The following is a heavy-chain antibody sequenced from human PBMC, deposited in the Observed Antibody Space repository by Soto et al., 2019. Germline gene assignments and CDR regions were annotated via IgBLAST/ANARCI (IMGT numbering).Heavy chain of an antibody. Sequence: SSETLSLSCTVTGESICSSSHYWGWIRQPPGKGLEWIGNIYYSGITYYNPSLRSRVTISIDTSKNQFSLRLNSVTAADTAVYYCARLAGYYDSGSFSWFDPWGQGTLVTVSS. J-gene: IGHJ5*02. CDR2: IYYSGIT. V-gene: IGHV4-39*01. CDR1: GESICSSSHY. CDR3: ARLAGYYDSGSFSWFDP. D-gene: IGHD3-10*01.